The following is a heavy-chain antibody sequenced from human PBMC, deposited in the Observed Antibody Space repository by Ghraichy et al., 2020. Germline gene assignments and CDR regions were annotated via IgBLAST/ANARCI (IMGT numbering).Heavy chain of an antibody. CDR1: GDSVSSNSVA. CDR2: TYYSSKWSS. J-gene: IGHJ6*02. D-gene: IGHD3-10*01. Sequence: SQTLSLTCVISGDSVSSNSVAWNWIRQSPSRGLEWLGRTYYSSKWSSDYAQFVKSRITINPDTSKNQFSLQLNSVTPDDTAVYYCTRGWLARGMDVWGQGTTVTVSS. CDR3: TRGWLARGMDV. V-gene: IGHV6-1*01.